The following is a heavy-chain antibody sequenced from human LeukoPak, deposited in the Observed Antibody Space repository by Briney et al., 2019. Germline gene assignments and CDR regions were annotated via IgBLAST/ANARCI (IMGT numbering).Heavy chain of an antibody. CDR3: AREERQWLVTYYYYGMDV. CDR2: MCPNGGNT. D-gene: IGHD6-19*01. Sequence: ASVKVSCKASGYTFTSNDINWVRQDTGQGLEWMGWMCPNGGNTGYAQKFQGRVTMTRNTSISTAYMELSSLRSEDTAVYYCAREERQWLVTYYYYGMDVWGQGTTVTVSS. J-gene: IGHJ6*02. CDR1: GYTFTSND. V-gene: IGHV1-8*01.